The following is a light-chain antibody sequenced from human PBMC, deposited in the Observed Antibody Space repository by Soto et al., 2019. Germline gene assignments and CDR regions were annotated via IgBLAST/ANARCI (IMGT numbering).Light chain of an antibody. V-gene: IGKV1-12*01. Sequence: DIQITQSPSSLSASVGERVTIAFHASQDVGKWLAWYQQKPGKAPTLLIHGASSLQSGVPPRYSGTGYGTHFTLTISSLQPEDFATYYRQQPNSFPTTFGQGTRLEIK. CDR2: GAS. CDR3: QQPNSFPTT. J-gene: IGKJ5*01. CDR1: QDVGKW.